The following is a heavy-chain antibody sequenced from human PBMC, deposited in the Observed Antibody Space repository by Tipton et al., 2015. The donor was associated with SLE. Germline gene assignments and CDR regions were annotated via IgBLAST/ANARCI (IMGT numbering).Heavy chain of an antibody. CDR3: AGQYYDFWSGYPWYFDY. CDR1: GGSISSGDYY. V-gene: IGHV4-61*08. CDR2: INHSGST. D-gene: IGHD3-3*01. J-gene: IGHJ4*02. Sequence: TLSLTCTVSGGSISSGDYYWSWIRQPPGKGLEWIGEINHSGSTNYNPSLKSRVTISVDTSKNQFSLKLSSVTAADTAVYYCAGQYYDFWSGYPWYFDYWGQGTLVTVSS.